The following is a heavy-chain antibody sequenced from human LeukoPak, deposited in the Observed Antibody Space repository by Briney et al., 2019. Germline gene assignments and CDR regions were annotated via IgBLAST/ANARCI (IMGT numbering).Heavy chain of an antibody. CDR3: ARVLADYVWGSYRTDYFDY. V-gene: IGHV4-59*01. CDR2: IYYNGNT. Sequence: SETLSLTCTVSGGSISGYYWSWIRQPPGKGLEWIGSIYYNGNTNYNPSLKSRVTMSVDTSKNQFSLNLSSVTAADTAVYYCARVLADYVWGSYRTDYFDYWGQGTLVTVSS. J-gene: IGHJ4*02. D-gene: IGHD3-16*02. CDR1: GGSISGYY.